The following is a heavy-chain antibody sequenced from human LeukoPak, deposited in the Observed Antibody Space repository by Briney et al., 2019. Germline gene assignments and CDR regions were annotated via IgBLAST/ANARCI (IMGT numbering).Heavy chain of an antibody. CDR1: GFTFSSYA. Sequence: GSLRLSCAASGFTFSSYAMSWVRQPPGKGLEWIGEINHSGSTNNNPSLKSRVTISVDTSKNQFSLNLNSVTAADTAVYYCARGQYYYGSATDYWGQGTLVTVSS. V-gene: IGHV4-34*01. J-gene: IGHJ4*02. CDR3: ARGQYYYGSATDY. CDR2: INHSGST. D-gene: IGHD3-10*01.